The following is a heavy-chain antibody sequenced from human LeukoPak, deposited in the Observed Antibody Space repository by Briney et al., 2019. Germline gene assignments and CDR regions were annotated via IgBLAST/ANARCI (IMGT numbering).Heavy chain of an antibody. Sequence: GGSLRLSCDASGFSFSSYNMDWVRQTPGKGLEWISSITTSSSYTFYADPVKGRFTISRDNARNSLYLQMNSLTAEDTAVYYCARDPYSGAYGDTYYYYMDVWGKGTTVTISS. CDR1: GFSFSSYN. CDR2: ITTSSSYT. V-gene: IGHV3-21*01. CDR3: ARDPYSGAYGDTYYYYMDV. J-gene: IGHJ6*03. D-gene: IGHD1-26*01.